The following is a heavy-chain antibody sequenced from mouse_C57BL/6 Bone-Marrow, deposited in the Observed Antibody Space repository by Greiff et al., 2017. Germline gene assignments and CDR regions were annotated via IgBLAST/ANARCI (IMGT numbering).Heavy chain of an antibody. D-gene: IGHD1-1*01. J-gene: IGHJ2*01. V-gene: IGHV3-6*01. CDR3: ARDGLDYGSSGFDY. Sequence: EVKLQESGPGLVKPSQSLSLTCSVTGYSITSGYYWNWIRQFPGNKLEWMGYISYDGSNNYNPSLKNRISITRDTSKNQFFLKLNSVTTEDTATYYCARDGLDYGSSGFDYWGQGTTLTVSS. CDR1: GYSITSGYY. CDR2: ISYDGSN.